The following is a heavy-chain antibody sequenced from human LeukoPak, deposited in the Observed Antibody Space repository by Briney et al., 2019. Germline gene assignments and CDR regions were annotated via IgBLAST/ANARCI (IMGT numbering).Heavy chain of an antibody. CDR1: GFTFSSYD. V-gene: IGHV3-13*01. CDR2: IGSGGGI. J-gene: IGHJ5*02. Sequence: GGSLRLSCAASGFTFSSYDMHWVRQPTGKGLEWVSVIGSGGGIYYTDSVKGRFTICRENAKNYLYLQMNNLRASDTAVYYCVRGGLRGVAQNWLYAWGQGTLVTVSS. CDR3: VRGGLRGVAQNWLYA. D-gene: IGHD3-10*01.